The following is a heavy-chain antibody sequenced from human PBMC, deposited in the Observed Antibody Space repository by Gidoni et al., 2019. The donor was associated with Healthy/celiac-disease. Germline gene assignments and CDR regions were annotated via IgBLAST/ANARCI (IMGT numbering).Heavy chain of an antibody. D-gene: IGHD2-21*02. CDR2: IRSSGSTI. CDR3: ARGGGIVVVTDAFDI. V-gene: IGHV3-48*03. Sequence: EVQLVESGGGLVQPGGSLSLSCAASGFTFSSYEMNWVRPAPGKGLEWVSYIRSSGSTIYYADSVKGRFTISRDNAKNSLYLQMNSLRAEDTAVYYCARGGGIVVVTDAFDIWGQGTMVTVSS. CDR1: GFTFSSYE. J-gene: IGHJ3*02.